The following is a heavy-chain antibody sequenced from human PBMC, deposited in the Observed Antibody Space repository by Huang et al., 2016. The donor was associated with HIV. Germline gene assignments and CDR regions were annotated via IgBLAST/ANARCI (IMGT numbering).Heavy chain of an antibody. CDR3: ARRQGSGYYFYFDY. J-gene: IGHJ4*02. CDR2: IYYCGSP. V-gene: IGHV4-39*01. D-gene: IGHD3-22*01. Sequence: QLQLQESGPGLVKPSDTLSLNCTISGGSIKSRNYYWGWVRQAPGKGLEWIGDIYYCGSPYYHPSLRSRVSLSVDTSKNQVTLKVNAVIAADTAVYYCARRQGSGYYFYFDYWGRGIPVTVSA. CDR1: GGSIKSRNYY.